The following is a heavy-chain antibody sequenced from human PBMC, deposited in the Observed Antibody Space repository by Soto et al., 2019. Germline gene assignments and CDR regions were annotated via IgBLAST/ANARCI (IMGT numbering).Heavy chain of an antibody. CDR2: IYWDDDK. V-gene: IGHV2-5*02. Sequence: QITLNEPGPSVVKPTEPLTLTCTFSGFSLTTSGVGVGWVRQSQGKAPEWLASIYWDDDKRYSTSLKSRLTITKDTSKNQVVLTMANVDPADTATYYCAHRVLRAVFGLVTRTVIYFDFWGQGTPVVVSS. J-gene: IGHJ4*02. CDR1: GFSLTTSGVG. CDR3: AHRVLRAVFGLVTRTVIYFDF. D-gene: IGHD3-3*01.